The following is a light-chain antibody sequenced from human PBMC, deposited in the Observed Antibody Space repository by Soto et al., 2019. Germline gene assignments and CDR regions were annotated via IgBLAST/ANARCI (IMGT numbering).Light chain of an antibody. Sequence: QSVLTQPPSASGSPVQSVAISCTGTSSDVGGYNYVSWYQQHPGKAPKLMIYEVNKRPSGVPDRFSGSTSGNTASLTVSGLQAEDEADYYCSSYAGSSNVFGTGTEVTVL. CDR1: SSDVGGYNY. CDR3: SSYAGSSNV. J-gene: IGLJ1*01. CDR2: EVN. V-gene: IGLV2-8*01.